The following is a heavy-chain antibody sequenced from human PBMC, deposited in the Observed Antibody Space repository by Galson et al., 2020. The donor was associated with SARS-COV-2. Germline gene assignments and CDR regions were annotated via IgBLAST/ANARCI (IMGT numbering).Heavy chain of an antibody. D-gene: IGHD6-19*01. CDR1: GYSFTSYW. CDR3: ARCIGRWLGNYYYYLDV. V-gene: IGHV5-51*01. Sequence: GESLKISCKGSGYSFTSYWIGWVRQMPGKGLEWMGIIYPGDSDTRYSPSFQGQVTISADKSISTAYLQWSSLKASDTAMYYCARCIGRWLGNYYYYLDVWGKGTTVTVSS. J-gene: IGHJ6*03. CDR2: IYPGDSDT.